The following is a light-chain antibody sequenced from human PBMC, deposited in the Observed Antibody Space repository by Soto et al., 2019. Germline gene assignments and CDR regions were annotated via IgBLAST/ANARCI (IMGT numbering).Light chain of an antibody. CDR2: KAS. CDR1: QSISSW. V-gene: IGKV1-5*03. J-gene: IGKJ5*01. CDR3: QQYDSYSIP. Sequence: DIQMTQSPSTLSASVGDRVTITCRASQSISSWLAWYQQKPGKAPKLLIYKASSLESGVPSRFSGSGSGTEFTLTFSSLQPDDFATYYCQQYDSYSIPFGQGTRLEIK.